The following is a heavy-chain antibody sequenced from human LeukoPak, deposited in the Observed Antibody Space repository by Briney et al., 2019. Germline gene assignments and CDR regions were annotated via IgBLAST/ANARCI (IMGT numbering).Heavy chain of an antibody. D-gene: IGHD3-22*01. V-gene: IGHV1-18*01. Sequence: ASVKVSCKASGYTFNNYGISWVRQAPGQGLEWMGWISAYNGNTNYAQKLQGRVTMTTDTSTSTAYMELRSLRSDDTAVYYCAREGVAYYDSSGYGYFDYWGQGTLVTVSS. CDR3: AREGVAYYDSSGYGYFDY. J-gene: IGHJ4*02. CDR1: GYTFNNYG. CDR2: ISAYNGNT.